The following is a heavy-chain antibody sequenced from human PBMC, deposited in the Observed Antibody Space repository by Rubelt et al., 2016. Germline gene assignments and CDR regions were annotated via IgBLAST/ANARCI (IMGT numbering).Heavy chain of an antibody. CDR1: GYTFTGYY. V-gene: IGHV1-2*06. CDR3: ARDSRVSFDY. D-gene: IGHD2-21*01. Sequence: QVQLVQSGAEVKKPGASVKVSCKASGYTFTGYYMHWVRQAPGQGLEWMGRIDPKSGGTSYAQKFQGRVTMTRDTSNSTAHMELNRLTSDDTAVYYCARDSRVSFDYWGQGTLVTVSS. J-gene: IGHJ4*02. CDR2: IDPKSGGT.